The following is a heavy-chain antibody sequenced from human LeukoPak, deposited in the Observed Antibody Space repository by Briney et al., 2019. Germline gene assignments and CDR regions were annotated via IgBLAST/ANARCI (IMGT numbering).Heavy chain of an antibody. D-gene: IGHD4-17*01. CDR2: IWYDGSNK. CDR1: GFTFSSYG. Sequence: GRSLRLSCAASGFTFSSYGMHWVRQALGKGLEWVAVIWYDGSNKYYADSVKGRFTISRDNSKNTLYLQMNSLRAEDTAVYYCAYGDHLGPFDYWGQGTLVTVSS. V-gene: IGHV3-33*01. CDR3: AYGDHLGPFDY. J-gene: IGHJ4*02.